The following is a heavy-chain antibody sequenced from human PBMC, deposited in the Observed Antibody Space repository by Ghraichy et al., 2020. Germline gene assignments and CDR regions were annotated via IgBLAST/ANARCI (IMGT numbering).Heavy chain of an antibody. Sequence: GGSLRLSCAASGFTFDDYAMHWVRQAPGKGLEWVAGISWNSGNIVYADSVRGRFTISRDNAKNSLYLQMNSLRAEDTALYYCAKDLSGSYVRSNYYYGMYVWGQGTTVTVSS. V-gene: IGHV3-9*01. J-gene: IGHJ6*02. CDR2: ISWNSGNI. CDR3: AKDLSGSYVRSNYYYGMYV. CDR1: GFTFDDYA. D-gene: IGHD1-26*01.